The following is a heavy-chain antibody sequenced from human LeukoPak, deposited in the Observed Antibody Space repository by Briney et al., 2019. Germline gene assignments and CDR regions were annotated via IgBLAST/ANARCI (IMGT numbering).Heavy chain of an antibody. J-gene: IGHJ4*02. CDR2: ISYDGSNK. CDR3: ARDMRYCTSTSCPFDY. Sequence: PGGSLRLSCAASGFTFSSYAMHWVRQAPGKGLGWVAVISYDGSNKYYADSVKGRFTISRDNSKNTLYLQMNSLRPEDTAVYYCARDMRYCTSTSCPFDYWGQGTLVTVSS. CDR1: GFTFSSYA. V-gene: IGHV3-30-3*01. D-gene: IGHD2-2*01.